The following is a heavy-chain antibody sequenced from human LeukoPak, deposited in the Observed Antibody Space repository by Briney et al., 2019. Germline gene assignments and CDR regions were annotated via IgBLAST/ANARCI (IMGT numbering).Heavy chain of an antibody. CDR3: AKDQGGGLRYFDWFYFGY. J-gene: IGHJ4*02. CDR1: GFTFSSYG. CDR2: ISYDGSNK. V-gene: IGHV3-30*18. Sequence: GGSLRLSCAASGFTFSSYGMHWVRQAPGKGLEWVAVISYDGSNKYYADSVKGRFTISRDNSKNTLYLQMNSLRAEDTAVYYCAKDQGGGLRYFDWFYFGYWGQGTLVTVSS. D-gene: IGHD3-9*01.